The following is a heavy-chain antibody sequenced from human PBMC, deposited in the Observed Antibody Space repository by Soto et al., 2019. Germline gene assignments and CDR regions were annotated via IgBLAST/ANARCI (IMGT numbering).Heavy chain of an antibody. V-gene: IGHV3-43D*04. CDR3: AKALYYYDSSPSEH. J-gene: IGHJ1*01. CDR1: GFDFEDYA. CDR2: TNSDGTDS. Sequence: GGSLRLSCAAAGFDFEDYAMHWVRQVPGKGLEWVSLTNSDGTDSYYMDSVKGRFTISRDNAKSTLYLQMDRLRPEDTALYFCAKALYYYDSSPSEHWGQGTLVTVSS. D-gene: IGHD3-22*01.